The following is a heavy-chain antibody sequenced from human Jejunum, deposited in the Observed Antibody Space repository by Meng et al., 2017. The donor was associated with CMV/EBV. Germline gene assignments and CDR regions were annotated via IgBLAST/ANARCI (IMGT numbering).Heavy chain of an antibody. D-gene: IGHD7-27*01. CDR1: GYSFTGYY. V-gene: IGHV1-2*06. Sequence: QLRLVPVGAGVKKPGASGKVSWKASGYSFTGYYMHWLRQAPGQGLGWVGRITPSSGGTTYAQKFQGRVTMTRDTSISTAYMELSSLRSDDAAIYYCVRANLGSADYWGQGTLVTVSS. J-gene: IGHJ4*02. CDR2: ITPSSGGT. CDR3: VRANLGSADY.